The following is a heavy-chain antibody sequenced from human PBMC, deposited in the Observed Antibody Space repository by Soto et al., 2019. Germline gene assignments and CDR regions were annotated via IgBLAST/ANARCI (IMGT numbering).Heavy chain of an antibody. CDR2: IYSGGST. J-gene: IGHJ3*02. V-gene: IGHV3-66*01. CDR1: GFTVSSNY. CDR3: AREESGYLVYDI. Sequence: GGSLRLSCAASGFTVSSNYMSWVRQAPGKGLEWVSVIYSGGSTYYADSVKGRFTISRDNSKNTLYLQMNSLRAEDTAVYYCAREESGYLVYDIWDQGTMVAVS. D-gene: IGHD1-26*01.